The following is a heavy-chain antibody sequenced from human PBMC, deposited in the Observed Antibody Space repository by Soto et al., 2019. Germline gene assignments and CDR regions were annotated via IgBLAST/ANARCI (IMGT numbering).Heavy chain of an antibody. V-gene: IGHV3-23*01. CDR3: AKDYGDYAGWFDP. Sequence: EVQLLESGGGLVQPGGSLRLACAASGFTFSNYAMSWVRQAPGKGLEWVSGISGSGGSINYADSVKGRFTISRDNSKNTLYLQMNSLRAEDTAVYYCAKDYGDYAGWFDPWGQGTLVTVSS. D-gene: IGHD4-17*01. CDR2: ISGSGGSI. CDR1: GFTFSNYA. J-gene: IGHJ5*02.